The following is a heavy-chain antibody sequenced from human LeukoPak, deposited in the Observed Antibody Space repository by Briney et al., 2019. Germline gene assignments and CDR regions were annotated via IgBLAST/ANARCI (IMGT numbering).Heavy chain of an antibody. CDR1: GFTFSTYA. Sequence: GGSLRLSCAASGFTFSTYAMSWVRQAPGKGLEWVSAITGTGAGYSTYYADSVKGRFTISRDNSKNTQYLQMNSLRAEDTAVYYCAKDRGGTGNAYYFDSWGQGTLVTVSS. D-gene: IGHD7-27*01. CDR3: AKDRGGTGNAYYFDS. J-gene: IGHJ4*02. CDR2: ITGTGAGYST. V-gene: IGHV3-23*01.